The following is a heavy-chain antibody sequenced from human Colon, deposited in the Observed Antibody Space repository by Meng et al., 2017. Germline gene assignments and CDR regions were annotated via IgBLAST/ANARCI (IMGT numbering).Heavy chain of an antibody. V-gene: IGHV4-59*01. D-gene: IGHD5-12*01. CDR1: GGSISSYY. J-gene: IGHJ3*02. CDR3: ARGRSGYEVAAFDI. CDR2: ISYSGST. Sequence: GSLRLSCTVSGGSISSYYWSWIRQPPGKGLEWIGCISYSGSTNYNPSLKSRVTISVDTSKNQFSLKLSSVTAADTAVYFCARGRSGYEVAAFDIWGQGTMVTVSS.